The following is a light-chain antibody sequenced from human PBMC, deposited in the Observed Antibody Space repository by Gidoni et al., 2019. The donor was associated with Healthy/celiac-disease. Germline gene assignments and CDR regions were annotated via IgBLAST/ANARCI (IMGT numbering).Light chain of an antibody. V-gene: IGKV1-5*03. CDR2: KAS. Sequence: DIQITQSPSTLSASVGDRVTITFRASQSISSWLAWYQQKPGKAPKLLIYKASSLESGVPSRFSGSGSGTEFTLTISSLQPDDFATYYCQQYNSYSCTFGQGTKVEIK. J-gene: IGKJ1*01. CDR3: QQYNSYSCT. CDR1: QSISSW.